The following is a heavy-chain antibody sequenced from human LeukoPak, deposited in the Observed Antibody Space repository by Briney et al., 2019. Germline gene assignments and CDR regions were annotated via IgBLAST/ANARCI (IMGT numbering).Heavy chain of an antibody. CDR2: INPSGGST. CDR1: GYTFTGYY. CDR3: ARETFHGDAFDI. Sequence: GASVKVSCKASGYTFTGYYIHWVRQAPGQGLEWMGIINPSGGSTSYAQKFQGRVTMTRDMSTSTVYMELSSLRSEDTAVYYCARETFHGDAFDIWGQGTMVTVSS. V-gene: IGHV1-46*01. D-gene: IGHD2/OR15-2a*01. J-gene: IGHJ3*02.